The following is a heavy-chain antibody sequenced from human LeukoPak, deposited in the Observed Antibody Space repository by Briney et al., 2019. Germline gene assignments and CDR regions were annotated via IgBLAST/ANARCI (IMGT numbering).Heavy chain of an antibody. CDR1: GFTFSSYG. D-gene: IGHD6-19*01. CDR2: ISYDGSNK. V-gene: IGHV3-30*03. J-gene: IGHJ4*02. Sequence: GGPLRLSCAASGFTFSSYGMHWVRQAPGKGLEWVAVISYDGSNKYYADSVKGRFTISRDNSKNTLYLQMNSLRAEDTAVYYCAREVAVAEPYYFDYWGQGTLVTVSS. CDR3: AREVAVAEPYYFDY.